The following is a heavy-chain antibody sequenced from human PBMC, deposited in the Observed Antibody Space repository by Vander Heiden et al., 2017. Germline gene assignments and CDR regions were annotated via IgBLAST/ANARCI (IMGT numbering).Heavy chain of an antibody. CDR1: GYTFTDYY. D-gene: IGHD1-26*01. J-gene: IGHJ4*02. CDR3: ATGGDYRIVGATIGHWDY. Sequence: EVQLVQSGAEVNKPGATVKISCKVSGYTFTDYYLHWVQQAPGKGLEWMGLVDPEDGETIYAEKFQGRVTITADTSTDTAYMELSSLRSEDTAVYYCATGGDYRIVGATIGHWDYWGQGTLVTVSS. CDR2: VDPEDGET. V-gene: IGHV1-69-2*01.